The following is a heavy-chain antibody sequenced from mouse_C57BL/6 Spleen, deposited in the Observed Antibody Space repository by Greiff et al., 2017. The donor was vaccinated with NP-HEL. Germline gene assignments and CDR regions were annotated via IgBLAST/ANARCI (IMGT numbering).Heavy chain of an antibody. Sequence: QVQLKESGAELVKPGASVKISCKASGYAFSSYWMNWVKQRPGKGLEWIGQIYPGDGDTNYNGKFKGKATLTADKSSSTAYMQLSSLTSEDSAVYFCARWDGYWYFDVWGTGTTVTVSS. CDR2: IYPGDGDT. V-gene: IGHV1-80*01. CDR1: GYAFSSYW. D-gene: IGHD2-3*01. J-gene: IGHJ1*03. CDR3: ARWDGYWYFDV.